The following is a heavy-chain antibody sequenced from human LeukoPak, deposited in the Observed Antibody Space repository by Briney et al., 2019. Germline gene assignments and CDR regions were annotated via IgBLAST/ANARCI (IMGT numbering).Heavy chain of an antibody. V-gene: IGHV3-30-3*01. CDR2: ISYDGSNK. J-gene: IGHJ4*02. CDR1: GFTFSSYA. CDR3: ARVGAAAVFY. Sequence: PGGSLRLSCAASGFTFSSYAMSWVRQAPGKGLEWVAVISYDGSNKYYADSVKGRFTISRDNSKNTLYLQMNSLRAEDTAVYYCARVGAAAVFYWGQGTLVTVSS. D-gene: IGHD6-13*01.